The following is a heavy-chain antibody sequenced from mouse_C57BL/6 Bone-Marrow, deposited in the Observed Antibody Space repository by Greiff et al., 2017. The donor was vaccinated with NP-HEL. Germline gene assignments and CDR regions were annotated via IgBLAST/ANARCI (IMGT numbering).Heavy chain of an antibody. D-gene: IGHD1-1*01. CDR2: IWSGGST. J-gene: IGHJ4*01. CDR1: GFSLTSYG. CDR3: ARNTSTVVDYYAMDY. V-gene: IGHV2-2*01. Sequence: QVQLQQSGPGLVQPSQSLSITCTVSGFSLTSYGVHWVRQSPGKGLEWLVVIWSGGSTDYNAAFISRLSISKDNSKSQVFFKMNSLQADDTAIYYCARNTSTVVDYYAMDYWGQGTSVTVSS.